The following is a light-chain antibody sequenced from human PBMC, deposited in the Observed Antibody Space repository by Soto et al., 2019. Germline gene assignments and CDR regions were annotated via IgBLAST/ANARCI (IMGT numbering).Light chain of an antibody. Sequence: EIVLTQSPATLSLSPGERATLSCRASQGVSSYLAWYQQKPGQAPRLLIYDASNRATGIPARFSGSGPGTDFTLTISSLEPEDFAVYYCQQRSNWPTFGGGTKVEI. CDR3: QQRSNWPT. V-gene: IGKV3D-11*01. CDR1: QGVSSY. CDR2: DAS. J-gene: IGKJ4*01.